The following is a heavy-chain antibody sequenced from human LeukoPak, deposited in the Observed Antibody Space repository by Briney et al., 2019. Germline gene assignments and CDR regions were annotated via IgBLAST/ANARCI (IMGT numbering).Heavy chain of an antibody. V-gene: IGHV4-34*01. Sequence: SETLSLTCAVHGGSFSGYYWSWVRQPPGKGLEWIGEINHSGSTNYNPSLKRRVTISVDTSKTQFSLKLSSVTAADTAVYYCARVRFYDYVWGSYRYRVYYFDYWGQGTLVTVSS. D-gene: IGHD3-16*02. CDR1: GGSFSGYY. CDR3: ARVRFYDYVWGSYRYRVYYFDY. J-gene: IGHJ4*02. CDR2: INHSGST.